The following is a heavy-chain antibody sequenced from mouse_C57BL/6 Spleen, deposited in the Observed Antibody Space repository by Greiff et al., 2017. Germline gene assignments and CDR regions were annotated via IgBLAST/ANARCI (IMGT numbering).Heavy chain of an antibody. CDR3: ARSYSNYDAMDY. Sequence: QVQLQQPGTELVKPGASVKLSCKASGYNFTSYWMHWVKQRPGQGLEWIGNINPSNGGTNYNEKFKSKATLTVDKSSSTACMQLSSLTSEDSAVYYCARSYSNYDAMDYWGQGTSVTVSS. CDR1: GYNFTSYW. CDR2: INPSNGGT. V-gene: IGHV1-53*01. J-gene: IGHJ4*01. D-gene: IGHD2-5*01.